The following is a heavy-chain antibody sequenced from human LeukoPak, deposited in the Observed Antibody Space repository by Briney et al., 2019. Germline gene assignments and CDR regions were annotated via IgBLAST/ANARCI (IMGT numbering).Heavy chain of an antibody. CDR3: ASVPYDFWSGYGWFDP. CDR1: GGSISSHY. D-gene: IGHD3-3*01. Sequence: PSETLSLTCTVSGGSISSHYWSWIRQPPGKGLEWIGYIYYSGSTNYNPSLKSRVTISVDTSKNQFSLKLSSETAADTAVYYCASVPYDFWSGYGWFDPWGQGTLVTVSS. J-gene: IGHJ5*02. CDR2: IYYSGST. V-gene: IGHV4-59*11.